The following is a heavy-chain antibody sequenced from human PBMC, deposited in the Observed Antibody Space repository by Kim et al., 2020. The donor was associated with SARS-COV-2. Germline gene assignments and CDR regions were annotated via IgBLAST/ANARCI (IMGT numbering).Heavy chain of an antibody. CDR3: AKGGKYYDSSGYPKFDY. CDR2: ISYDGSNK. Sequence: GGSLRLSCAASGFTFSSYGMHWVRQAPGKGLEWVAVISYDGSNKYYADSVKGRFTISRDNSKNTLYLQMNSLRAEDTAVYYCAKGGKYYDSSGYPKFDY. J-gene: IGHJ4*01. V-gene: IGHV3-30*18. D-gene: IGHD3-22*01. CDR1: GFTFSSYG.